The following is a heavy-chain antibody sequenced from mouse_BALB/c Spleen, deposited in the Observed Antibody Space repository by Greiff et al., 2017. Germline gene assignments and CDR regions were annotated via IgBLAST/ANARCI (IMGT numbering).Heavy chain of an antibody. CDR2: IYPGSGST. CDR3: TRYGNYWYFDV. J-gene: IGHJ1*01. Sequence: LQQPGSELVRPGASVKLSCKASGYTFTSYWMHWVKQRHGQGLEWIGNIYPGSGSTNYDEKFKSKGTLTVDTSSSTAYMHLSSLTSEDSAVYYCTRYGNYWYFDVWGAGTTVTVSS. CDR1: GYTFTSYW. V-gene: IGHV1S22*01. D-gene: IGHD2-1*01.